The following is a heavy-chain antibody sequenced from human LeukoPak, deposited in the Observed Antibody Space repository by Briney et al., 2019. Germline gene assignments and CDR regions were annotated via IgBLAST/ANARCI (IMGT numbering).Heavy chain of an antibody. D-gene: IGHD4-17*01. CDR1: GFTFSSYA. Sequence: GGSLRLSCAASGFTFSSYAMSWVRQAPGKGLEWVSAISGSGGSTYYADSVKGRFTISRDNPKNALYLQMNSLRAEDTAVYYCAKDGGVMTTNWFDPWGQGTLVTVSS. V-gene: IGHV3-23*01. CDR3: AKDGGVMTTNWFDP. CDR2: ISGSGGST. J-gene: IGHJ5*02.